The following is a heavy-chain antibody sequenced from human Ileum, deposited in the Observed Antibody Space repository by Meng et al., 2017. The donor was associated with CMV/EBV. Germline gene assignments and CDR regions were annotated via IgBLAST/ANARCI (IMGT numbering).Heavy chain of an antibody. J-gene: IGHJ6*02. D-gene: IGHD4-17*01. CDR1: GYTFPSYG. CDR2: ISTYDGNT. CDR3: ARPSYGDFYYHGMDI. Sequence: ASVKVSCKASGYTFPSYGISWVRQAPGQGLEWMGWISTYDGNTNYAQTLQGRITITTETSTSTAYMELRSLRSDDTAVYYCARPSYGDFYYHGMDIWGQGTTVTVSS. V-gene: IGHV1-18*01.